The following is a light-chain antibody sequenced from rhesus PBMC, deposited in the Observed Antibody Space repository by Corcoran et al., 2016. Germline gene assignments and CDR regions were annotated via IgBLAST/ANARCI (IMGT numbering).Light chain of an antibody. Sequence: QAAPTQSPSVSGSPGQSVTISCTGTSSDIGANNRVSWYQQSPGKAPKLMIYDVNKRPSGVSDRFSGSKSGSTSSLTISGLQAGYEAEYYCSSYGSGSTYIFGDGTRLTVL. CDR1: SSDIGANNR. V-gene: IGLV2-13*03. CDR2: DVN. CDR3: SSYGSGSTYI. J-gene: IGLJ1*01.